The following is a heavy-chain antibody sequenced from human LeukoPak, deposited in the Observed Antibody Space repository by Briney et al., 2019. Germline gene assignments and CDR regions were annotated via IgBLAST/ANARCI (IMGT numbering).Heavy chain of an antibody. V-gene: IGHV3-7*01. J-gene: IGHJ5*02. CDR3: AREGRVVRGSYDDWFDP. Sequence: EGSLRLSCAASGFTFSSYWMSWVRQAPGKGLEWVANIKQDGSEKYYVDSVKGRFTISRDNAKDSLYLQMNSLRAEDTAVHFCAREGRVVRGSYDDWFDPWGQGTLVTVSS. CDR1: GFTFSSYW. D-gene: IGHD1-26*01. CDR2: IKQDGSEK.